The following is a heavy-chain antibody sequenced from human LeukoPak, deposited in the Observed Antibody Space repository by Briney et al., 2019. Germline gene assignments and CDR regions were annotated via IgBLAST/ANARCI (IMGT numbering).Heavy chain of an antibody. CDR2: IYYSGST. J-gene: IGHJ4*02. V-gene: IGHV4-31*03. Sequence: SQTLSLTCTVSGDSISSGGYYWSWIRQHPGKGLEWIGYIYYSGSTYYNPSLKSRLTISVDTSKNQFSLKLNSVTAADTAVYYCARDASRGLVSDYWGQGTLVTVSS. D-gene: IGHD3-10*01. CDR1: GDSISSGGYY. CDR3: ARDASRGLVSDY.